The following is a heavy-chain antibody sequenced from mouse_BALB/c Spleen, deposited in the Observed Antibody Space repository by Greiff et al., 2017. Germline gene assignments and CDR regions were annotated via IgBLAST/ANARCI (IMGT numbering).Heavy chain of an antibody. CDR1: GYTFTDYE. J-gene: IGHJ3*01. CDR3: TREDYGSSSLAY. CDR2: IDPETGGT. Sequence: QVQLKQSGAELVRPGASVTLSCKASGYTFTDYEMHWVKQTPVHGLEWIGAIDPETGGTAYNQKFKGKATLTADKSSSTAYMELRSLTSEDSAVYYCTREDYGSSSLAYWGQGTLVTVSA. V-gene: IGHV1-15*01. D-gene: IGHD1-1*01.